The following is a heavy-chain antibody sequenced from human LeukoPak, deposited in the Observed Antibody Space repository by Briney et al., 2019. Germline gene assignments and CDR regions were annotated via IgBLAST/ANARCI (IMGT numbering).Heavy chain of an antibody. D-gene: IGHD3-22*01. CDR2: RYYSGSI. CDR1: GGAITGSSYY. CDR3: ARQYYDSTGYYYFDY. V-gene: IGHV4-39*01. Sequence: SETLSLTCTVSGGAITGSSYYWGWIRQSPGKGLEWIGSRYYSGSIYYNPSLKSRVSMSADTSKNQFSLKLNSLTAADRAVYYCARQYYDSTGYYYFDYWDQGTLVTVSS. J-gene: IGHJ4*02.